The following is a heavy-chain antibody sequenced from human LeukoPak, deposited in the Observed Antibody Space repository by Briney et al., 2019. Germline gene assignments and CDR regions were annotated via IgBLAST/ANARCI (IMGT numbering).Heavy chain of an antibody. Sequence: SETLSLTCTVSGDSISSSSYYWGWIRQPPGKGLEWIGSIYYSGSTYYNPSLKSRVTISVDTSKNQFSLKLSSVTAADTAVYYCARPWQQLVDNWFDPWGQGTLVTVSS. J-gene: IGHJ5*02. CDR1: GDSISSSSYY. V-gene: IGHV4-39*01. CDR2: IYYSGST. D-gene: IGHD6-13*01. CDR3: ARPWQQLVDNWFDP.